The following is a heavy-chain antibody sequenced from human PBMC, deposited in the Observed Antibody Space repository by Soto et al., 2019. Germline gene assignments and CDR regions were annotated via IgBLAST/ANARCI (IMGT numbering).Heavy chain of an antibody. CDR1: GDTFKRHA. V-gene: IGHV1-69*01. J-gene: IGHJ5*02. CDR3: GREVFCTDGSCFSSAGLDP. D-gene: IGHD2-15*01. CDR2: IIHIYGTA. Sequence: QVQLVQSGAEVKKPGSSVNVSCKTFGDTFKRHAISWVRLAPGQGLEWMGGIIHIYGTAKHAQKSQDKVKITADEGTSTVYLELRSLRPDATAVYYCGREVFCTDGSCFSSAGLDPWGQGTLVTVSS.